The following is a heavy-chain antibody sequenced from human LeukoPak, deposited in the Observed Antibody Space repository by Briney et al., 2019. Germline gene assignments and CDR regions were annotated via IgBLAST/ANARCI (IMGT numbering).Heavy chain of an antibody. J-gene: IGHJ4*02. D-gene: IGHD2-2*02. CDR2: ISSSSSYI. Sequence: PGGSLRLSCAASGFTFNTHNMNWVRQAPGTGLEWVSCISSSSSYIYYADSVKGRFTISRDNAKNSLYLQMNSLRAEDTAVYYCATWGEYQLLYRKEFWGQGTLVTVSS. CDR1: GFTFNTHN. CDR3: ATWGEYQLLYRKEF. V-gene: IGHV3-21*01.